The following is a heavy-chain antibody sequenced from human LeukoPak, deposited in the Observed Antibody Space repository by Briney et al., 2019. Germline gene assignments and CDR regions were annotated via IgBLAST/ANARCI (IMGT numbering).Heavy chain of an antibody. V-gene: IGHV3-11*01. J-gene: IGHJ4*02. Sequence: GYLRLSCAASGFTFSDYYMSWIRQAPGKGLEWVSYISSSGSTIYYADSVKGRFTISRDNAKNSLYLQMNSLRAEDTAVYYCARGYCSGGSCYSCFDYWGQGTLVTVSS. D-gene: IGHD2-15*01. CDR2: ISSSGSTI. CDR1: GFTFSDYY. CDR3: ARGYCSGGSCYSCFDY.